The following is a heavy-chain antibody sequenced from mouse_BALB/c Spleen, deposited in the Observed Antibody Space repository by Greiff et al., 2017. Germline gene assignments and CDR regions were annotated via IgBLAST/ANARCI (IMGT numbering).Heavy chain of an antibody. D-gene: IGHD3-3*01. J-gene: IGHJ3*01. V-gene: IGHV1-54*03. CDR1: GYAFTNYL. Sequence: QVQLKESGAELVRPGTSVKVSCKASGYAFTNYLIEWVKQRPGQGLEWIGVINPGSGGTNYNEKFKGKATLTADKSSSTAYMQLSSLTSDDSAVYFCARSRAGTAWFAYWGQGTLVTVSA. CDR3: ARSRAGTAWFAY. CDR2: INPGSGGT.